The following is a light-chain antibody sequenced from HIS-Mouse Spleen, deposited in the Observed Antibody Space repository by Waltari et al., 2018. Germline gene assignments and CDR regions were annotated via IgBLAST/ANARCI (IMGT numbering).Light chain of an antibody. CDR1: QGISSY. J-gene: IGKJ1*01. CDR3: QQLNSYPPT. V-gene: IGKV1-9*01. Sequence: DIQLTQSPSFLSASVADRVTITCRASQGISSYLAWYQQKPGKAPKLLICAASTLQSGVPSRFSGAGSGTEFTLTISSLQPEDFATYYCQQLNSYPPTVGQGTKVEIK. CDR2: AAS.